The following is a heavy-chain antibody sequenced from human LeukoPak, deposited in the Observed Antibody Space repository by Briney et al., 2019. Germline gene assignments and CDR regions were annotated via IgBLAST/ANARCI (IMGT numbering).Heavy chain of an antibody. Sequence: SETLSLTCTVSGDSISSSSYYWGWIRQPPGKGLEWIGSIYYSETTYYNPSLKSRVTMSVDTSKNQFSLILSSVTAADTAVYFCARGLPTTVVVPAAMTLWGQGTLVTVSS. D-gene: IGHD2-2*01. CDR1: GDSISSSSYY. CDR2: IYYSETT. CDR3: ARGLPTTVVVPAAMTL. J-gene: IGHJ4*02. V-gene: IGHV4-39*07.